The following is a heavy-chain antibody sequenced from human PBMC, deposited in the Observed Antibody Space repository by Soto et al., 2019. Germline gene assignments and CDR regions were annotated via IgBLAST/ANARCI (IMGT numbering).Heavy chain of an antibody. J-gene: IGHJ5*02. V-gene: IGHV1-3*01. D-gene: IGHD3-22*01. CDR3: ARGAGDYYDSSGYYVYANWFDP. CDR2: INAGNGNT. Sequence: ASVKVSCKASEYTFTSYAMHWVRQAPGQRLEWMGWINAGNGNTKYSQKFQGRVTITRDTSASTAYMELSSLRSEDTAVYYCARGAGDYYDSSGYYVYANWFDPWGQGTLVTVSS. CDR1: EYTFTSYA.